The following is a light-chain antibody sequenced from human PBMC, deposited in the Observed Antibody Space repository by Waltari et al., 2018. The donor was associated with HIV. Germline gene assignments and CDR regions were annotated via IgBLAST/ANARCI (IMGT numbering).Light chain of an antibody. CDR1: TSDVGRYNY. V-gene: IGLV2-8*01. CDR3: SSFGGNNPYLV. J-gene: IGLJ3*02. CDR2: EVN. Sequence: QSALTQPPSASGSPGQSVMISCPGTTSDVGRYNYVSWYHHHPGRAPKLMIYEVNKRPPWVPVRFSGSKSGNTASLTVSGLQAEDEANYYCSSFGGNNPYLVFGGGTTLTVL.